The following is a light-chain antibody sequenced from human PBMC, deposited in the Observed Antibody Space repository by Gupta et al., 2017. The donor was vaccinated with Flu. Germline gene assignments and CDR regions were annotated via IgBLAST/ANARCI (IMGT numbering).Light chain of an antibody. Sequence: DIQMTQSPSTLSASVGDRVTITCRASQSITDWLAWYQQQPGKAPKLLVVQASNLDTGVPSRFSGSGSGTEFTLTISSLHRDDFATYYCQQYNCYSPYSFGQGTKLEIK. CDR1: QSITDW. V-gene: IGKV1-5*03. CDR3: QQYNCYSPYS. J-gene: IGKJ2*03. CDR2: QAS.